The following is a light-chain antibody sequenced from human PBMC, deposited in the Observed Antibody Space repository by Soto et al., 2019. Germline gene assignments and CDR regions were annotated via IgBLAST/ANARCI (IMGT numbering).Light chain of an antibody. CDR3: QQYYSYHS. J-gene: IGKJ3*01. Sequence: AIRMTQSPSSFSASTGDRVTITCRASQGISSYLAWYQQKPGKAPKLLIYAASTLQSGVPSRFCGSGSGTDFTLTISCLQSEDYATYYCQQYYSYHSFGPGTKVDIK. CDR2: AAS. CDR1: QGISSY. V-gene: IGKV1-8*01.